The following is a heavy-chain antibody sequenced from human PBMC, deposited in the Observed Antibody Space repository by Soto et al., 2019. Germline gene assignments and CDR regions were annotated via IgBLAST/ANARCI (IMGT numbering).Heavy chain of an antibody. D-gene: IGHD3-22*01. CDR3: ARNSISKKIDY. V-gene: IGHV4-30-4*01. J-gene: IGHJ4*02. Sequence: PSETLSLTYTVSGGSISCGDYYWSWIRQPPGKGLEWIGYIYYSGSTYYNPSLKSRLTISIDTSKTHFSLKLSSVTAADTAVYYCARNSISKKIDYWGQGTLVTVSS. CDR1: GGSISCGDYY. CDR2: IYYSGST.